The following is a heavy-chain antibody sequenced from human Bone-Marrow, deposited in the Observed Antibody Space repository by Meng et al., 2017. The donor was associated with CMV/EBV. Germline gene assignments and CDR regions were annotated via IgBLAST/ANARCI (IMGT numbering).Heavy chain of an antibody. Sequence: GESLKISCAASGFTFSSYPMHWVRQAPGKGLEWVAVISYDGSNKYYADSVKGRFTISRDNSKNTLYLQMNSLRAEDTAVYYCARVRGNSGSYFEGPGPYYFDYWGQGTLVTVSS. V-gene: IGHV3-30-3*01. D-gene: IGHD1-26*01. CDR3: ARVRGNSGSYFEGPGPYYFDY. CDR1: GFTFSSYP. J-gene: IGHJ4*02. CDR2: ISYDGSNK.